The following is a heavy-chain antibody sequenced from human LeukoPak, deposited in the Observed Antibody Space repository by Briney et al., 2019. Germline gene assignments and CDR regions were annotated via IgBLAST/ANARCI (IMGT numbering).Heavy chain of an antibody. Sequence: SETLSLTCTVSGGSISSYYWSWIRQPPGKGLEWIGYIYHSGSTYYNPSLKSRVTISVDRSKNQFSLKLSSVTAADTAVYYCARGVGRGDDAFDIWGQGTMVTVSS. CDR3: ARGVGRGDDAFDI. V-gene: IGHV4-59*12. CDR1: GGSISSYY. CDR2: IYHSGST. J-gene: IGHJ3*02. D-gene: IGHD3-10*01.